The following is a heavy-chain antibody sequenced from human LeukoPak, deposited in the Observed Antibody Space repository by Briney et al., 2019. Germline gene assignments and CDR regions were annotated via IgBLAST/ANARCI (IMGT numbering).Heavy chain of an antibody. CDR2: IHYSGST. J-gene: IGHJ3*02. D-gene: IGHD6-19*01. CDR1: GRSIKDYY. V-gene: IGHV4-59*07. Sequence: PSDPLSLICSLSGRSIKDYYWNWIRQPPRKGLEGISYIHYSGSTNYNPSLKSRFLISLDMSTNQSSKKLTSVTAADTAVYFCARSDRYSSGSVGFDMWGQGTMVTVSS. CDR3: ARSDRYSSGSVGFDM.